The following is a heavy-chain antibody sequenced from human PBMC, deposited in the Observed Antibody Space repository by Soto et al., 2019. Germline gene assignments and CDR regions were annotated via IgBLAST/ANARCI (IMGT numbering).Heavy chain of an antibody. V-gene: IGHV4-34*01. CDR2: TNHSGST. D-gene: IGHD6-13*01. CDR1: GGSFSGYY. J-gene: IGHJ4*02. CDR3: AASSVAAAGPNTFDY. Sequence: PSETLSLTCAVYGGSFSGYYWSWIRQPPGKGLEWIGETNHSGSTNYNPSLKSRVTISVDTSKNQFSLKLSSVTAADTAVYYCAASSVAAAGPNTFDYWGQGTLVTVSS.